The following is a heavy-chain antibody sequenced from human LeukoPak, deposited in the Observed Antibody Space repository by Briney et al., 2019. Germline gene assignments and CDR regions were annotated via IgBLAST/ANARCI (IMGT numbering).Heavy chain of an antibody. CDR1: GFTFFAYT. J-gene: IGHJ4*02. D-gene: IGHD4-17*01. V-gene: IGHV3-48*02. CDR2: VTSSSTI. Sequence: GGALRHSCAASGFTFFAYTMSGVRQAPGKGREWGSYVTSSSTIYYADSVKGRFTISRDNAQNSLYLQMNNLSDEDTAVYFCARVTPGAVNFDYWGQGTLVTVSS. CDR3: ARVTPGAVNFDY.